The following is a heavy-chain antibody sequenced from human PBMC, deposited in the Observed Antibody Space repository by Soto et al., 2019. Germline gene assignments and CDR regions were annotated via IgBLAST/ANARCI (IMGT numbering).Heavy chain of an antibody. Sequence: PSETLSLTCTVSGGSISSYYWSWIRQPPGKGLEWIGYISYSGGSNYTPSLKSRVTISVDKAKNQFSLKLSSVTAADTAVYYCTGAYYETDGYVLDPWSQGTSVTVSS. J-gene: IGHJ5*02. V-gene: IGHV4-59*12. CDR2: ISYSGGS. D-gene: IGHD3-16*01. CDR1: GGSISSYY. CDR3: TGAYYETDGYVLDP.